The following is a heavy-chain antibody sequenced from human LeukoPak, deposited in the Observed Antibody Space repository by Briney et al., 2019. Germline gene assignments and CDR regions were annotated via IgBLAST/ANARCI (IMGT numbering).Heavy chain of an antibody. CDR1: GFTFSSYS. CDR3: AKDESIMITFGGVIVY. D-gene: IGHD3-16*02. Sequence: GGSLRLSCAASGFTFSSYSMNWVRQAPGKGLEWVSSISSSSSYIYYADSVKGRFTISRDNAKNSLYLQMNSLRAEDTAVYYCAKDESIMITFGGVIVYWGQGTLVTVSS. V-gene: IGHV3-21*01. CDR2: ISSSSSYI. J-gene: IGHJ4*02.